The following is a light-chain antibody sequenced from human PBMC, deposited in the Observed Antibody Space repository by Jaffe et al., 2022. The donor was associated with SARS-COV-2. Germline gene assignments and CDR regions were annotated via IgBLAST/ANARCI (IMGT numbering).Light chain of an antibody. CDR3: QQFDRSPWT. Sequence: EIVLTQSPGTLSLSPGERATLSCRASQSVTSTYIAWYRHKPGQAPRLLIYAASSRAPGIPDRISGSVSGTDFTLTISRLEPEDFAVYYCQQFDRSPWTFGQGTKVEVK. J-gene: IGKJ1*01. V-gene: IGKV3-20*01. CDR1: QSVTSTY. CDR2: AAS.